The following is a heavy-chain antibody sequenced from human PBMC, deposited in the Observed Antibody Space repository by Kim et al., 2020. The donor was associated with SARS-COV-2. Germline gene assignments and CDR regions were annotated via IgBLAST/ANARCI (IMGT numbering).Heavy chain of an antibody. D-gene: IGHD3-10*02. V-gene: IGHV3-15*01. Sequence: GTTDYAEPVKGRFTHSRDDSKNTLYLQMNSLKTEDTAVYYCTTKLGSFDYWGQGTLVTVSS. J-gene: IGHJ4*02. CDR2: GTT. CDR3: TTKLGSFDY.